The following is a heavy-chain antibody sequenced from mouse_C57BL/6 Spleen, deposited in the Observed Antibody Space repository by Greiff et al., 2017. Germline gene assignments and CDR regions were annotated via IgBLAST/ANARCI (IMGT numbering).Heavy chain of an antibody. J-gene: IGHJ2*01. CDR3: ARGGGGTLYLDY. CDR1: GYSFTGYY. D-gene: IGHD4-1*01. V-gene: IGHV1-42*01. Sequence: VQLQQSGPELVKPGASVKISCKASGYSFTGYYMNWVQQSPEKSLEWIGEMNPSTGGTTYNQKFKAKATLTVDKSSSTAYMQLTSLTSEASAVYYCARGGGGTLYLDYWGQGTTLTVSS. CDR2: MNPSTGGT.